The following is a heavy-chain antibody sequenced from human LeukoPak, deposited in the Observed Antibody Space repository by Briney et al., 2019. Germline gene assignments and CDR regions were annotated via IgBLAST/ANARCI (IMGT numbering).Heavy chain of an antibody. V-gene: IGHV3-21*01. CDR3: ARDRWDAFDI. Sequence: GGPLTLSCAASGFNFNTDWMTWVPEAPGEGLGWVSSISSSSSYIYYADSVKGRFTISRDNAKNSLYLQMNSLRAEDTAVYYCARDRWDAFDIWGQGTIVTVSS. J-gene: IGHJ3*02. D-gene: IGHD4-23*01. CDR2: ISSSSSYI. CDR1: GFNFNTDW.